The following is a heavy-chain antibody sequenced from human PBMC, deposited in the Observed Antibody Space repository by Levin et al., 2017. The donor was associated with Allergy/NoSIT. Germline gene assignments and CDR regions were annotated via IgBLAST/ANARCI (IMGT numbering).Heavy chain of an antibody. CDR3: AKFFDASGYYYFDH. CDR2: ISASADHK. J-gene: IGHJ4*02. V-gene: IGHV3-23*01. CDR1: GFAFGRYA. D-gene: IGHD3-22*01. Sequence: HPGGSLRLSCAASGFAFGRYAMTWVRQAPGKGLEWVSAISASADHKYYADSVKGRFTVSRDNSTNTLFLQMNRLRAEDSAVYYCAKFFDASGYYYFDHWGRGTLVTVSS.